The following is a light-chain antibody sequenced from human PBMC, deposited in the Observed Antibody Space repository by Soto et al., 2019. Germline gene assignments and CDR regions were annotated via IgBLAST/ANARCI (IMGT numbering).Light chain of an antibody. CDR2: DAS. V-gene: IGKV3-11*01. CDR3: QQRSNWPPVFT. Sequence: EIVLTQSPATLSLSPGERATLSCRASQSVSSYLAWYQQQPGQAPRLLIYDASNRATGIPARVSGSGSGTDFTLTISSLEPEDFAVYYCQQRSNWPPVFTFGPGTKVDIK. CDR1: QSVSSY. J-gene: IGKJ3*01.